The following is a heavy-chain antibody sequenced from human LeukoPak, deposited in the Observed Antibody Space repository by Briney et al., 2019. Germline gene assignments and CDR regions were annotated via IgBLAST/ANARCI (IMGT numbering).Heavy chain of an antibody. V-gene: IGHV3-30*02. CDR3: AKDGETPLGYCSSTSCPYYYYYYMDV. J-gene: IGHJ6*03. CDR1: GFTFSSYG. Sequence: GGSLRLSCAASGFTFSSYGMHWVRQAPGKGLEWVAFIRYDGSNKYYADSVKGRFTISRDNFKNTLYLQMNSLRAEDTAVYYCAKDGETPLGYCSSTSCPYYYYYYMDVWGKGTTVTVSS. CDR2: IRYDGSNK. D-gene: IGHD2-2*01.